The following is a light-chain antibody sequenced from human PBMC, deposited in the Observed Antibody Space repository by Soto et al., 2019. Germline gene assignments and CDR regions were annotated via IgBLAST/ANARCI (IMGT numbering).Light chain of an antibody. V-gene: IGKV1-39*01. CDR3: QQSYSNPRT. J-gene: IGKJ1*01. Sequence: DIQMTQSPSSLSASVGDRVTITCRASQSISSYLNWYQQKPGKAPKLLIYAASSLQSGVPSRFSGSGSGTDFTLTISSLQPEDFATYYCQQSYSNPRTFGPGTKV. CDR2: AAS. CDR1: QSISSY.